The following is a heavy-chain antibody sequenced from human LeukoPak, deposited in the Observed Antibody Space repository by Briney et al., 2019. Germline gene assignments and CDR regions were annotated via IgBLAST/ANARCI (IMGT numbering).Heavy chain of an antibody. CDR1: GGSISGYY. V-gene: IGHV4-59*01. D-gene: IGHD5-12*01. J-gene: IGHJ4*02. CDR3: ARGHRGVFTDPINY. Sequence: SETLSLTCTVSGGSISGYYWSWIRQPPGKGLEWIAYIYYNGISNYNPSLKSRVIISVDSSKNQFSLKLTSVTAADTAVYYCARGHRGVFTDPINYWAQGTLVTVSS. CDR2: IYYNGIS.